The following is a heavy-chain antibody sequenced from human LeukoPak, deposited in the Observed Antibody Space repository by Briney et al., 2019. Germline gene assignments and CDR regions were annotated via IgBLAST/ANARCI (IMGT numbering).Heavy chain of an antibody. J-gene: IGHJ4*02. CDR1: GYSFTSYW. CDR2: IGPSDSYT. D-gene: IGHD5-18*01. V-gene: IGHV5-10-1*01. CDR3: ARQSTRGMVDTDYDY. Sequence: PGESLKISCQGSGYSFTSYWISWVRQMPGKGLEWMGRIGPSDSYTNYSPSFQGHVTISADKSISTAYLQWISLKASDTAMYYCARQSTRGMVDTDYDYWGQGTLVTVSS.